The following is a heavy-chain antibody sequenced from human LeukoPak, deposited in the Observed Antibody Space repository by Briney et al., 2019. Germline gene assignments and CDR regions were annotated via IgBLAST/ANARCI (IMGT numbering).Heavy chain of an antibody. D-gene: IGHD3-3*01. Sequence: SETLSLTCTVCGGSISSYYWSWIRQPPGKGLEWIGYIYYSGSTNYNPSLKSRVTISVDTSKNQFSLKLSSVTAADTAVYYCASLIGVGYYYMDVWGKGTTVTVSS. V-gene: IGHV4-59*01. CDR2: IYYSGST. CDR1: GGSISSYY. CDR3: ASLIGVGYYYMDV. J-gene: IGHJ6*03.